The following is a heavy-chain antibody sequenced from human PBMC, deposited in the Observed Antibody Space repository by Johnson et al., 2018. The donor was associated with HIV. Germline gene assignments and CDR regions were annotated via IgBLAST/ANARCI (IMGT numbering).Heavy chain of an antibody. V-gene: IGHV3-7*01. D-gene: IGHD3-22*01. CDR3: ARDKDSSGYYYNDAFDI. CDR2: IKHDGSEE. Sequence: MQLVESGGGLVQPGGSLRLSCAVSGFTVNGNYMSWVRQAPGKGLEWVANIKHDGSEEYYVDSVKGRFIISRDNAKNSLYLQMNSLRAEDTAVYYCARDKDSSGYYYNDAFDIWGQGTMVTVSS. J-gene: IGHJ3*02. CDR1: GFTVNGNY.